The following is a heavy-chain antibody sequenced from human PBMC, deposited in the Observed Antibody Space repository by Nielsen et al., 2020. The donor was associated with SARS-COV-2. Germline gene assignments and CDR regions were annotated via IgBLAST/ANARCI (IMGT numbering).Heavy chain of an antibody. CDR2: IYHSGST. J-gene: IGHJ3*02. CDR3: ARFVDTAMVKDAFDI. V-gene: IGHV4-39*07. D-gene: IGHD5-18*01. Sequence: SETLSLTCTVSGGSISSSSYYWGWIRQPPGKGLEWIGSIYHSGSTYYNPSLKSRVTISVDRSKNQFSLKLSSVTAADTAVYYCARFVDTAMVKDAFDIWGQGTMVTVSS. CDR1: GGSISSSSYY.